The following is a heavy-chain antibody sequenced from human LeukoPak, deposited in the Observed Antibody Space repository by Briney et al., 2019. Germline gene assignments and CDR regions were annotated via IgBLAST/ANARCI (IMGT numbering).Heavy chain of an antibody. D-gene: IGHD3-16*01. CDR2: IFNSGST. V-gene: IGHV4-39*01. J-gene: IGHJ4*02. CDR1: GGSISSRSYY. CDR3: VRHYRLNTGFDY. Sequence: SETLSLTCSVPGGSISSRSYYWGWVRQPPGKGLEWIGSIFNSGSTYYNPSLRSRVTISVDTSKNQFSLRLSSVTAADTAVYYCVRHYRLNTGFDYWGQGTLVTVSS.